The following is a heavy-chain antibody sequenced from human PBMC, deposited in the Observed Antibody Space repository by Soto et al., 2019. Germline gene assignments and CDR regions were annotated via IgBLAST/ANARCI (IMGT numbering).Heavy chain of an antibody. CDR1: GFTFSRYG. V-gene: IGHV3-30*18. D-gene: IGHD6-13*01. J-gene: IGHJ4*02. Sequence: QVKLVESGGGVVQPGRSLRLSCAASGFTFSRYGMHWVRQAPGKGLEWVAVISYDGSKKYYADSVKGRFTISRDTSKNTLYMEMNSLRTEDTAVYYCAKNHREGSSWSFWAIDYWGQGTLVTVSA. CDR3: AKNHREGSSWSFWAIDY. CDR2: ISYDGSKK.